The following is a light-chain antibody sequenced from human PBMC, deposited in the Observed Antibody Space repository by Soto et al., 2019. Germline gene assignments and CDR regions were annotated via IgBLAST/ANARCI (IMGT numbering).Light chain of an antibody. CDR3: HQYDSAPHT. CDR2: GAS. CDR1: QSVSSSY. V-gene: IGKV3-20*01. J-gene: IGKJ4*01. Sequence: EIVLTQSPGTLSLSPGERATLSCRASQSVSSSYLAWYQQKPGQAPRLLIYGASSRATGIPDRFSGSGSGTAFTLTISRLEPEDFAVYYCHQYDSAPHTFGGGTTVEIK.